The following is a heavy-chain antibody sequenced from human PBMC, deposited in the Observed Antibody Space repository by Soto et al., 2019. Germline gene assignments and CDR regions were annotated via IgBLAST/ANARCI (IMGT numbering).Heavy chain of an antibody. CDR1: GFTFTSSA. D-gene: IGHD3-10*01. CDR3: MVRGANYYYYGMDV. Sequence: SVKVSCKASGFTFTSSAVQWVRQARGQRLEWIGWIVVGSGNTNYAQKFQERVTITRDMSTSTAYMELSSMRSEDTAVYYCMVRGANYYYYGMDVWGQGTTVTVSS. CDR2: IVVGSGNT. V-gene: IGHV1-58*01. J-gene: IGHJ6*02.